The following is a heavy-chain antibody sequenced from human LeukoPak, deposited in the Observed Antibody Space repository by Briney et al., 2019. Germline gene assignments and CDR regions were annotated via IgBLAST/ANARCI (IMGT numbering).Heavy chain of an antibody. CDR2: IYPGDSDT. CDR3: ARRRYCGGDCYDRAFDI. D-gene: IGHD2-21*02. Sequence: ESLKISCKGSGYILTSYWIGWVRQMPGKGLEGVGIIYPGDSDTKYSPSFQGQVTISADKSISTAYLQWSSLKASDTAMYYCARRRYCGGDCYDRAFDIWGQGTMVTVSS. J-gene: IGHJ3*02. CDR1: GYILTSYW. V-gene: IGHV5-51*01.